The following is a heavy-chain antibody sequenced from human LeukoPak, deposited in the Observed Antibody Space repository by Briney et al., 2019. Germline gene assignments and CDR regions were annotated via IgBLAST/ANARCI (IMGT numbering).Heavy chain of an antibody. Sequence: ASETLSLTCTVSGGSISSSSYYWGWIRQPPGKGLEWIGSIYHSGSTYYNPSLKSRVTISVDASKNQFSLKLSSVTAADTAVYYCARRVLRYFDWLLYPGYMDVWGKGTTVTISS. CDR1: GGSISSSSYY. J-gene: IGHJ6*03. D-gene: IGHD3-9*01. CDR3: ARRVLRYFDWLLYPGYMDV. CDR2: IYHSGST. V-gene: IGHV4-39*07.